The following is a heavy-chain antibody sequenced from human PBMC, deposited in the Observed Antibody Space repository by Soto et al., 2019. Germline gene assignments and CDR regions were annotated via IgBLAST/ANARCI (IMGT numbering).Heavy chain of an antibody. Sequence: GGSLRLSCAASGFTFSSYSMNWVRQAPGKGLEWVSSISSSSSYIYYADSVKGRFTISRDNAKNSLYLQMNSLRAEDTAVYYCARKSDSGYDFRGAFDYWGQGTLVTVSS. V-gene: IGHV3-21*01. CDR3: ARKSDSGYDFRGAFDY. D-gene: IGHD5-12*01. CDR2: ISSSSSYI. CDR1: GFTFSSYS. J-gene: IGHJ4*02.